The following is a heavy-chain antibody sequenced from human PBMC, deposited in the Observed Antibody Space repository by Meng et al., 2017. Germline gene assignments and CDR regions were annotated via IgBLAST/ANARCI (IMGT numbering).Heavy chain of an antibody. D-gene: IGHD4-17*01. J-gene: IGHJ4*02. CDR3: AREYGDYGNHFDY. CDR1: GFTFSSYG. CDR2: IWYDGSNK. Sequence: GESLKISCAASGFTFSSYGMHWVRQAPGKGLEWVAVIWYDGSNKYYADSVKGRFTISRDNSKNTLYLQMNSLRAEDTAVYYCAREYGDYGNHFDYWGQGTLVTVSS. V-gene: IGHV3-33*01.